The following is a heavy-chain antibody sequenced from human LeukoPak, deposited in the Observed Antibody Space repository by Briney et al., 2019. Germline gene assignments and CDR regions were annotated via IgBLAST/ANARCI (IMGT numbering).Heavy chain of an antibody. J-gene: IGHJ6*03. Sequence: SETLSLTCTVSGYSISSGYYWGWIRQPPGKGLEWIGSIYHSGSTYYNPSLKGRVTISIDTSKNQFSLKLSSVTAADTAVYYCARLTKNDSGSFRFGKKKRGYMDVWGKGTTVTISS. CDR2: IYHSGST. V-gene: IGHV4-38-2*02. D-gene: IGHD3-10*01. CDR3: ARLTKNDSGSFRFGKKKRGYMDV. CDR1: GYSISSGYY.